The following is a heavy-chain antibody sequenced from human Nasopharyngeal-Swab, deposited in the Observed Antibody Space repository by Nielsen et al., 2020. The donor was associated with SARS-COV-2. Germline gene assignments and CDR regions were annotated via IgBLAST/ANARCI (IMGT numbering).Heavy chain of an antibody. J-gene: IGHJ4*02. D-gene: IGHD2-8*02. CDR3: ARAPDGGPCED. V-gene: IGHV3-23*01. CDR2: ISDGGGST. Sequence: GESLKISCADTGFTFSYYAMNWVRQAPGKGLEWVSGISDGGGSTSYADSAKGRFTISRDNSKKTLYLQMNSLRAEDSAVYYCARAPDGGPCEDWGQGSLVTVSS. CDR1: GFTFSYYA.